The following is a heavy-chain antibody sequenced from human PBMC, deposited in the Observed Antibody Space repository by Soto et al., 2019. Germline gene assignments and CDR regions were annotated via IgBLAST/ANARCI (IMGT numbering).Heavy chain of an antibody. Sequence: SVKVSCKASGGTFSSYAISWVRQAPGQGLEWMGGIIPIFGTANYAQKFQGRVTITADESTSTAYMELSSLRSEDTAVYYCARENAEYYDFWSGYYVGGMDVWGQGTTVTVSS. CDR2: IIPIFGTA. J-gene: IGHJ6*02. CDR3: ARENAEYYDFWSGYYVGGMDV. V-gene: IGHV1-69*13. CDR1: GGTFSSYA. D-gene: IGHD3-3*01.